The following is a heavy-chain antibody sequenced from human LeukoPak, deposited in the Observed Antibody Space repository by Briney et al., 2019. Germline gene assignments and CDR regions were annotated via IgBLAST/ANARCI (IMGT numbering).Heavy chain of an antibody. CDR3: ARDHVQGYFDWLLSKPGYYYYYYGMDV. CDR1: GFTFSSYS. J-gene: IGHJ6*02. D-gene: IGHD3-9*01. V-gene: IGHV3-21*01. CDR2: ISSSSSYI. Sequence: PGGSLRLSCAASGFTFSSYSMNWVRQAPGKGLEWVSSISSSSSYIYYADSVKGRFTISRDNSKNTLYLQMNSLRAEDTAVYYCARDHVQGYFDWLLSKPGYYYYYYGMDVWGQGTTVTVSS.